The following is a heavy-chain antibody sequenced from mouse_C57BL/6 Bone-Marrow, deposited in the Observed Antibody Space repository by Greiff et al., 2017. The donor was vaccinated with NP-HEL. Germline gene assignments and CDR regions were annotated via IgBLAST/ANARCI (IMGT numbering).Heavy chain of an antibody. Sequence: QVQLQQSGPELVKPGASVKISCKASGYAFSSSWMNWVKQRPGKGLEWIGRIYPGDGDTNYNGKFKGKATLTADKSSSTAYMQLSSLTSEDSAVYCCARSDYGSSFFYALDYWGQGTSVTVSS. CDR3: ARSDYGSSFFYALDY. V-gene: IGHV1-82*01. D-gene: IGHD1-1*01. CDR1: GYAFSSSW. CDR2: IYPGDGDT. J-gene: IGHJ4*01.